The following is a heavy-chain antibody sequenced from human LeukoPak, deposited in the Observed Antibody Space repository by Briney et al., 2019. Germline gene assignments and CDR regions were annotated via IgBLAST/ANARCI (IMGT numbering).Heavy chain of an antibody. V-gene: IGHV3-30-3*01. D-gene: IGHD3-3*01. J-gene: IGHJ4*02. CDR3: ARVEAWSGSL. CDR1: GFTFSSYA. Sequence: GGSLRLSCAASGFTFSSYAMHWVRQAPGKGLEWVAVISYDGSNKYYADSVKGRFTISRDNSKNTLYLQMNSLRAEDTAVYYCARVEAWSGSLWGQGTLVTVSS. CDR2: ISYDGSNK.